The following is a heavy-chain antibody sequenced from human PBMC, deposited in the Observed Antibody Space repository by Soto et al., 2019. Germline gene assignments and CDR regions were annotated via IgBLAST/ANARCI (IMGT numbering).Heavy chain of an antibody. CDR1: GYTFTSYY. J-gene: IGHJ4*02. Sequence: QVQLVQSGAEVKKPGASVKVSCKASGYTFTSYYMHWVRQAPGQGLEWMGIINPSGGSTSYAQKCQGKVTMTRDTATSTVYMERSSVRSEDTAVYYCARGIEAITFGGVIVGGYDYWGQGTLVTVSS. CDR3: ARGIEAITFGGVIVGGYDY. D-gene: IGHD3-16*02. CDR2: INPSGGST. V-gene: IGHV1-46*03.